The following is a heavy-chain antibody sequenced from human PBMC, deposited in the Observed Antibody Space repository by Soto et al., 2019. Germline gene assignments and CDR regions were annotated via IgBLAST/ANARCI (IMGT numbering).Heavy chain of an antibody. CDR3: ARQMFIGGMDV. D-gene: IGHD2-15*01. J-gene: IGHJ6*02. CDR1: GASISSYY. Sequence: QVQLQESGPGLVKPSETLSLTCTVSGASISSYYWSWIRQPPGKGLEWIGYIYYSGSTNYNPSLKGPVTTSADTPKNQFSLGLSSVTAADTAMYHCARQMFIGGMDVWGQGTTVTVSS. CDR2: IYYSGST. V-gene: IGHV4-59*08.